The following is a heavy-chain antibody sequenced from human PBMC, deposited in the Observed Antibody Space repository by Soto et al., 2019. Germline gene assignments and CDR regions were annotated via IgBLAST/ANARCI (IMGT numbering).Heavy chain of an antibody. CDR3: ARDFLSVEVPAAICVFDY. CDR1: GYTFTSYG. CDR2: ISAYNGNT. D-gene: IGHD2-2*01. Sequence: ASVKVSCKASGYTFTSYGISWVRQAPGQGLEWMGWISAYNGNTNYAQKLQGRVTMTTDTSTSTAYMELGSLRSDDTAVYYCARDFLSVEVPAAICVFDYWGQGTLVTVSS. J-gene: IGHJ4*02. V-gene: IGHV1-18*01.